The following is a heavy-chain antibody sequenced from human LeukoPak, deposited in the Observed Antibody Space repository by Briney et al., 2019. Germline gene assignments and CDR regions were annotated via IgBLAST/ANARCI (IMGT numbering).Heavy chain of an antibody. V-gene: IGHV3-7*01. CDR1: EFTFSSYW. D-gene: IGHD6-19*01. Sequence: AGGSLRLSCVASEFTFSSYWMTWVRQAPGKGLEWLANIKEDGSIQYYLDSVRGRFTISRDNAKTSVYLQLNSLRADDTAVYYCARDVWTGVAVSDYWGQGTLVTVSS. J-gene: IGHJ4*02. CDR2: IKEDGSIQ. CDR3: ARDVWTGVAVSDY.